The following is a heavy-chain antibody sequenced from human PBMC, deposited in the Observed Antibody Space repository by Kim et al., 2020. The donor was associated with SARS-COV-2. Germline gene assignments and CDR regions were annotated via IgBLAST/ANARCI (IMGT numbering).Heavy chain of an antibody. CDR1: GFTFDDYA. J-gene: IGHJ4*02. V-gene: IGHV3-9*01. D-gene: IGHD1-26*01. CDR3: AKDRGRWWELPFFDY. Sequence: GGSLRLSCAASGFTFDDYAMHWVRQAPGKGLEWVSGISWNSGSIGYADSVKGRFTISRDNAKNSLYLQMNSLRAEDTALYYCAKDRGRWWELPFFDYWGQGTLVTVS. CDR2: ISWNSGSI.